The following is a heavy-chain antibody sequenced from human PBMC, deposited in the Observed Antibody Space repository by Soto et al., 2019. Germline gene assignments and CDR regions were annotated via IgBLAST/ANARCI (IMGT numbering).Heavy chain of an antibody. Sequence: GGSLRLSCAVSGFICSSYDMSWVRQAPGKGLEWVSTILVGGSPHYEDSVKGRFTISRDTSKNTVYLQMNSLTAGDTAVYYCAKAAATSGGAFEIYGQGAMVTVSS. CDR2: ILVGGSP. CDR1: GFICSSYD. D-gene: IGHD2-15*01. V-gene: IGHV3-23*01. CDR3: AKAAATSGGAFEI. J-gene: IGHJ3*02.